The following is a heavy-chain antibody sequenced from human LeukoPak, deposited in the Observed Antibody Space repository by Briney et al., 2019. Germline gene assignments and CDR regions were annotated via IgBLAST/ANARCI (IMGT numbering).Heavy chain of an antibody. CDR3: ARGRPYNSGVPPWFDP. J-gene: IGHJ5*02. CDR2: ILHTGPT. V-gene: IGHV4-4*02. CDR1: GVSITDNW. D-gene: IGHD6-19*01. Sequence: SETLSLTCAVSGVSITDNWWSWVRHPPGKGLEGIGEILHTGPTNFNPSLKSRVTISMDKSKNQLSLRLSSVTAADTAVYYCARGRPYNSGVPPWFDPWGQGTLVTVSS.